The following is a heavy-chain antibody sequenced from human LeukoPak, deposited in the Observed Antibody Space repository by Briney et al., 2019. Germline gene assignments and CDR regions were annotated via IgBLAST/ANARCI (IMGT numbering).Heavy chain of an antibody. V-gene: IGHV3-7*01. Sequence: PGGSLRLSCAASGLTFSSHWMSWVRQAPGKGLEWVANIKQDGGVKTYVDSVKGRFTISRDNAKNSLYLQMNSLRAEDTAVYYCAKDSYSRGDYWGQGTLVTVSS. D-gene: IGHD6-13*01. CDR2: IKQDGGVK. J-gene: IGHJ4*02. CDR3: AKDSYSRGDY. CDR1: GLTFSSHW.